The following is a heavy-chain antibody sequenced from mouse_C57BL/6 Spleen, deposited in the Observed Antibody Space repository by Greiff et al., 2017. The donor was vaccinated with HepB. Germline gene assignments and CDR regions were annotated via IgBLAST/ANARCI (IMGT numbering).Heavy chain of an antibody. D-gene: IGHD2-4*01. Sequence: QVQLQQPGAVLVKPGASVKVSCKASGYTFTSYWMHWVKQRPGQGLEWIGRIHPSDSDTNYNQKFKGKATLTVDKSSSTAYMQLSSLTSEDSAVYYCAMVGDYDEYYFDYWGQGTTLTVSS. J-gene: IGHJ2*01. CDR1: GYTFTSYW. CDR2: IHPSDSDT. V-gene: IGHV1-74*01. CDR3: AMVGDYDEYYFDY.